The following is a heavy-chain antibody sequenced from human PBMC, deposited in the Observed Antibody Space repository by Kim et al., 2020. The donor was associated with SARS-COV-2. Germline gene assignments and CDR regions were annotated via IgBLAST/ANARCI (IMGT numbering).Heavy chain of an antibody. J-gene: IGHJ6*02. CDR3: ARDGSSSSLSMDV. CDR2: IIPIFGTA. D-gene: IGHD6-6*01. CDR1: GGTFSSYA. V-gene: IGHV1-69*13. Sequence: SVKVSCKASGGTFSSYAISWVRQAPGQGLGWMGGIIPIFGTANYAQKFQGRVTITADESTSTAYMELSSLRSEDTAVYYCARDGSSSSLSMDVWGQGTTVTVSS.